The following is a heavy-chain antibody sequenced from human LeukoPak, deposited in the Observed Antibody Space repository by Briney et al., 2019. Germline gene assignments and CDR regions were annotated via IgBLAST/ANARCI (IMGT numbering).Heavy chain of an antibody. CDR2: IYSSGTT. D-gene: IGHD5-12*01. V-gene: IGHV4-4*07. CDR3: ASGSSGYDP. Sequence: SETLSLTCTVSGGSISNYYWSWIRQPAGKGLEWIGRIYSSGTTIYNPSLKSRATMSVDTSKNQFSLKLSSVTAADTAVYFCASGSSGYDPWGQGTLVTVSS. CDR1: GGSISNYY. J-gene: IGHJ5*02.